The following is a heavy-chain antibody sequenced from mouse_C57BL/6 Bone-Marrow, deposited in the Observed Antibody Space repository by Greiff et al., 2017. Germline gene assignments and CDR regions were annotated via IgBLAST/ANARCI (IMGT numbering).Heavy chain of an antibody. Sequence: QVQLQQPGAELVKPGASVKMSCKASGYTFTSYWITWVKQRPGQGLEWIGDIYPGSGSTNYNEKFKSKATLTVDTSSSTAYMQISSLTSEDSAVYYCARRDYDGSGGAYWGQGTRVTVSA. D-gene: IGHD1-1*01. V-gene: IGHV1-55*01. CDR3: ARRDYDGSGGAY. J-gene: IGHJ3*01. CDR2: IYPGSGST. CDR1: GYTFTSYW.